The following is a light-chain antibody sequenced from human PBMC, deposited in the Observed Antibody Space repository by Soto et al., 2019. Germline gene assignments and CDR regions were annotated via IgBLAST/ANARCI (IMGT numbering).Light chain of an antibody. V-gene: IGLV2-14*01. CDR2: DVN. CDR1: SSDVGGYNY. Sequence: HSALTQPASVSGSPGQSITISCTGTSSDVGGYNYVSWYQQHPGKAPKLMIYDVNNRPSGVSNRFSGSKSGNTASLTISGLQAEDEADYYCSSYTSSSTLVVFGGGTKLTVL. J-gene: IGLJ2*01. CDR3: SSYTSSSTLVV.